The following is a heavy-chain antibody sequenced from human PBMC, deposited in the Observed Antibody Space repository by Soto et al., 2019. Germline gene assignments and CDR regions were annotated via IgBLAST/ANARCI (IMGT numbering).Heavy chain of an antibody. D-gene: IGHD3-16*01. CDR2: IYHSGST. CDR3: SRHSGGKGRNALDT. J-gene: IGHJ3*02. Sequence: PSETLSLTCAVSGGSISSSNWWSWVRQPPGKGLEWIGEIYHSGSTNYNPSLKSRVTISVDKSKNQFSLKLSSVTAADTAVYYCSRHSGGKGRNALDTWGQGTMVTVSS. V-gene: IGHV4-4*02. CDR1: GGSISSSNW.